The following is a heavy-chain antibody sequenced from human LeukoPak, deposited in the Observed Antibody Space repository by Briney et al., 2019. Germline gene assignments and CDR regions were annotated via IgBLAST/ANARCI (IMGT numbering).Heavy chain of an antibody. CDR1: GFTFSSYG. Sequence: GGSLRLSCAASGFTFSSYGMHWVRQAPGKGLEWVAFIQYDGNDKYYADSVKGRFTISRDNSKNTLFLQMNSLRAEDTAVYHCAKGQVEMATIARGYFDYWGQGILVTVSS. D-gene: IGHD5-24*01. CDR2: IQYDGNDK. CDR3: AKGQVEMATIARGYFDY. J-gene: IGHJ4*02. V-gene: IGHV3-30*02.